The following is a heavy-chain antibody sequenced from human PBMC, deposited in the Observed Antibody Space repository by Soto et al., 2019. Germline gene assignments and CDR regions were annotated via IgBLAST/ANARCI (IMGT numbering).Heavy chain of an antibody. V-gene: IGHV3-48*01. Sequence: GGSLRLSCEASGFSFNIYSMNWVRQAPGKGLEWVSYIGGVGSAIYYADSVKGRFTISRDNAKNSLYLQMNSLRVEDTAVYYCARDLGDYDSTGYFDSWGQGTLVTVS. J-gene: IGHJ4*02. CDR1: GFSFNIYS. CDR2: IGGVGSAI. CDR3: ARDLGDYDSTGYFDS. D-gene: IGHD3-22*01.